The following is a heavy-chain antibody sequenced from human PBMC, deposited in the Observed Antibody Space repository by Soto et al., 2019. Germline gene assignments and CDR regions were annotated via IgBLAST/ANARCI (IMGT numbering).Heavy chain of an antibody. J-gene: IGHJ6*02. Sequence: SETLSLTCTVSGGSISSYYWSWIRQPPGKGLEWIGYIYYSGSTNYNPSLKSRATISVDTSKNQFSLKLSSVTAADTAVYYCARASLITIFGVVPPPDYYYGMDVWGQGTTVTVSS. CDR3: ARASLITIFGVVPPPDYYYGMDV. CDR1: GGSISSYY. D-gene: IGHD3-3*01. V-gene: IGHV4-59*01. CDR2: IYYSGST.